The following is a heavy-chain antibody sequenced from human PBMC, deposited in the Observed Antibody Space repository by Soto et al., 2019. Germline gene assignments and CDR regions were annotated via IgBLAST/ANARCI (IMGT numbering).Heavy chain of an antibody. CDR3: ARHVNPWAQGAFDI. J-gene: IGHJ3*02. V-gene: IGHV4-39*01. CDR1: GGSISSSSYY. Sequence: QLQLQESGPGLVKPSETLSLTCTVSGGSISSSSYYWGWIRQPPGKGLEWIGSIYYSGSTYYTPYLKSRVTISVDTSKNQFSLKLSSVTAADTAVYYCARHVNPWAQGAFDIWGQGTMVTVSS. CDR2: IYYSGST. D-gene: IGHD7-27*01.